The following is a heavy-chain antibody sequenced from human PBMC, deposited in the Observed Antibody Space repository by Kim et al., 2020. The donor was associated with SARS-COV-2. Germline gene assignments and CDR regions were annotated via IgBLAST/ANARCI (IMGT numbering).Heavy chain of an antibody. V-gene: IGHV3-7*01. Sequence: SCKNYVESMKGRFTISRDNAKNALYLQMNSLRVEDTAVYYCARGGYSNFDFWGQGTLVTVSS. CDR3: ARGGYSNFDF. D-gene: IGHD2-21*01. CDR2: SCK. J-gene: IGHJ4*02.